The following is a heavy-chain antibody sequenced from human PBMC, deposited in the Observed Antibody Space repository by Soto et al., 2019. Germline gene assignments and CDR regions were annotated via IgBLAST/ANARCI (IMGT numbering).Heavy chain of an antibody. CDR1: GFSLTSTGVG. V-gene: IGHV2-5*01. CDR3: APRPGGSGWRYYFDY. J-gene: IGHJ4*02. D-gene: IGHD6-19*01. CDR2: TYWNDDD. Sequence: QITLKESGPTLVKPTQTLTLTCSFSGFSLTSTGVGVGWFRQPPGKALEWLGLTYWNDDDRYRSSLRSRLTITKDTSKNQVVLTMTNMDPEDTATYYCAPRPGGSGWRYYFDYWGQGTLVTVSS.